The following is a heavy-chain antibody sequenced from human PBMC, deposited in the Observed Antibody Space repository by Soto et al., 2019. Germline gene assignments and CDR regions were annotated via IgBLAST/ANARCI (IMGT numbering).Heavy chain of an antibody. V-gene: IGHV5-51*01. Sequence: GESLKISCNGSGYIFTSYWIGWGRQMPGKGLEWMGIIYPGDSDTRYSPSFQGQVTISADKSISTAYLQWSSQKASDTAMYYCARSRDIVVSGGWFDPWGQGTLVTVSS. J-gene: IGHJ5*02. CDR2: IYPGDSDT. CDR1: GYIFTSYW. CDR3: ARSRDIVVSGGWFDP. D-gene: IGHD2-15*01.